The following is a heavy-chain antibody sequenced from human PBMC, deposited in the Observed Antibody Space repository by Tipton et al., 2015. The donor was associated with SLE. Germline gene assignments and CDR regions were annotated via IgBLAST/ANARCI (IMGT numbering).Heavy chain of an antibody. D-gene: IGHD3-9*01. CDR1: GVSIRTHY. Sequence: TLSLTCSVSGVSIRTHYWSWIRQPPGKGLEWIGYIYYSGSTNYNPSLKSRVTISVDTSKNQFSLKLSSVTAADTAVYYCAGGAVLTGYSDAFDIWGQGTMVTVSS. V-gene: IGHV4-59*11. CDR2: IYYSGST. J-gene: IGHJ3*02. CDR3: AGGAVLTGYSDAFDI.